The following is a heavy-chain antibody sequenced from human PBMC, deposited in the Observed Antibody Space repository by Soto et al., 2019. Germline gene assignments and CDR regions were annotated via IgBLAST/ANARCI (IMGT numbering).Heavy chain of an antibody. Sequence: GGSLRLSCAASGFTFSSYAMSWVRQAPGKGLEWVSSISGSGGGTYYADSVKGRFTFSRDNSKNTLYLQMNSLRAEDTAVYYCARFGMATTKRSPPYYIDYWGQGALVTVSS. J-gene: IGHJ4*02. CDR1: GFTFSSYA. CDR3: ARFGMATTKRSPPYYIDY. V-gene: IGHV3-23*01. D-gene: IGHD1-1*01. CDR2: ISGSGGGT.